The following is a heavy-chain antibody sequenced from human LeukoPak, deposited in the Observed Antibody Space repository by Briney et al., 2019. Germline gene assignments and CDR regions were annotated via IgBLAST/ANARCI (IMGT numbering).Heavy chain of an antibody. D-gene: IGHD3-22*01. J-gene: IGHJ5*02. Sequence: SETLSLTCTVSGGSISSGDYYWSWIRQPPGKGLEWIAYMYYSGSTYYNTSLKSRVNMSADTSKNQLSLKLSSVTAADTAVYYCARPYYYDSRIDPWGQGILVTVSS. CDR3: ARPYYYDSRIDP. V-gene: IGHV4-30-4*01. CDR2: MYYSGST. CDR1: GGSISSGDYY.